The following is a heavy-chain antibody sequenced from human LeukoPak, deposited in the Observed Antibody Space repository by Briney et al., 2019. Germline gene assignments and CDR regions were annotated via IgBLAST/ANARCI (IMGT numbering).Heavy chain of an antibody. CDR2: IYYSGST. V-gene: IGHV4-39*01. Sequence: SETLSLTCTVSGASISSTTYYWGWIHQPPRMGLEWIASIYYSGSTYYNPSLKSRVTISVDTSKNQFSLKLSSVTAADTAVYYCARHKYSSGWPPEGAFDIWGQGTMVTVSS. D-gene: IGHD6-19*01. CDR3: ARHKYSSGWPPEGAFDI. CDR1: GASISSTTYY. J-gene: IGHJ3*02.